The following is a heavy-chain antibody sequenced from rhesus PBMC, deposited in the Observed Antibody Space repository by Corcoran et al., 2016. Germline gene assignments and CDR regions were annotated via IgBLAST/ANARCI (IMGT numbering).Heavy chain of an antibody. CDR3: ARDTYSGYRSYGLDS. Sequence: QVQLQESGPGLVKPSETLSLTCAVSGGSISDDYYWSWIRQPPGKGLECIGYINGSGGGTNYNPSLKNRVTSSIDTSKNQFSLKLSSVTAADTAVYYCARDTYSGYRSYGLDSWGQGVVVTVSS. CDR2: INGSGGGT. J-gene: IGHJ6*01. V-gene: IGHV4-106*01. CDR1: GGSISDDYY. D-gene: IGHD5-24*01.